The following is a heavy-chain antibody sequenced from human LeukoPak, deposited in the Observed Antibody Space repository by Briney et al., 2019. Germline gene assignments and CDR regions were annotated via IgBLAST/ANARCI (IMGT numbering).Heavy chain of an antibody. CDR2: INHSGST. D-gene: IGHD1-26*01. J-gene: IGHJ3*02. CDR1: GGSFSGYY. Sequence: ETLSLTCAVYGGSFSGYYWSWIRQPPGKGLEWIEEINHSGSTNYNPSLKSRVTISVDTSKNQFSLKLSSVTAADTAVYYCARGYSGSYYIAFDIWGQGTMVTVSS. V-gene: IGHV4-34*01. CDR3: ARGYSGSYYIAFDI.